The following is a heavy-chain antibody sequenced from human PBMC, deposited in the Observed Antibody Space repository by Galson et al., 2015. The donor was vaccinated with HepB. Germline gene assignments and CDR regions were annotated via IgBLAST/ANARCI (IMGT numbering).Heavy chain of an antibody. CDR2: ISAYNGNT. CDR1: GYTFTSYG. Sequence: SVKVSCKASGYTFTSYGISWVRQAPGQGLEWMGWISAYNGNTNYAQKLPGRVTMTTDTSTSTAYMELRSLRSDDTAVYYCVYYDSSGYYPYFDYWGQGTLVTVSS. CDR3: VYYDSSGYYPYFDY. V-gene: IGHV1-18*01. D-gene: IGHD3-22*01. J-gene: IGHJ4*02.